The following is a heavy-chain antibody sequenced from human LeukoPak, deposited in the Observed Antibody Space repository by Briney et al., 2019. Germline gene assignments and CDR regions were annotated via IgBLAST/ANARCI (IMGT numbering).Heavy chain of an antibody. D-gene: IGHD1-1*01. V-gene: IGHV3-53*01. CDR2: LYTDDTT. CDR3: ARGGSFYWNPRY. Sequence: GGSLRLSCVASDFSVSAFYMSWVRQAPGKGLEWISLLYTDDTTYYADSVEGRFTISRDGSKNIIYLQMNSLGVEDTAIYYCARGGSFYWNPRYWGQGTLVTVSS. CDR1: DFSVSAFY. J-gene: IGHJ4*02.